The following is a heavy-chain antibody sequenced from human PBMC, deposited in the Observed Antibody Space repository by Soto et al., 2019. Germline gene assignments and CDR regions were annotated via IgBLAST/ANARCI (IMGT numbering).Heavy chain of an antibody. CDR3: ATENKDYSDSSGYGNWFDP. CDR1: GYTFTSYD. V-gene: IGHV1-8*01. D-gene: IGHD3-22*01. J-gene: IGHJ5*02. CDR2: MNPNIGNT. Sequence: QVQLVQSGAEVKKPGASVKVSCKASGYTFTSYDINWVRQATGQGLEWMGWMNPNIGNTGYAQKIQVRVPLFMHTSISTATLALSRLTSDDTDVYYCATENKDYSDSSGYGNWFDPWGQGT.